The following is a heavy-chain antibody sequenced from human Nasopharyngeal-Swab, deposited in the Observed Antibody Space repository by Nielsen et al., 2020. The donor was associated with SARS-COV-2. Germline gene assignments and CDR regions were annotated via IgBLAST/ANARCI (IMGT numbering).Heavy chain of an antibody. V-gene: IGHV3-74*01. CDR1: GFTFSSYW. CDR3: ARDRGYYDSSGYGAKQQNLYYYYYGMDV. D-gene: IGHD3-22*01. CDR2: INSDGSST. J-gene: IGHJ6*02. Sequence: GGSLRLSCAASGFTFSSYWMHWVRQAPGEGLVWVSRINSDGSSTSYADSVKGRFTISRDNAKNTLYLQMNSLRAEDTAVYYCARDRGYYDSSGYGAKQQNLYYYYYGMDVWGQGTTVTVSS.